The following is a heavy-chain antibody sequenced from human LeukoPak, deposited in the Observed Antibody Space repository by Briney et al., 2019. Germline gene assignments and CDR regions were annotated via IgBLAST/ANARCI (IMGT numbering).Heavy chain of an antibody. CDR1: GFTFSGSA. D-gene: IGHD6-13*01. CDR3: TTAVGTDFCDYGLDA. CDR2: IRSKANTYAT. J-gene: IGHJ6*02. Sequence: GGSLRLSCAASGFTFSGSAMHWVRQASGKGLEWVGRIRSKANTYATAYAASVKGRFTISRDDSKNTAYLQLNSLKTEDTAVYYCTTAVGTDFCDYGLDAWGQGTTVTVSS. V-gene: IGHV3-73*01.